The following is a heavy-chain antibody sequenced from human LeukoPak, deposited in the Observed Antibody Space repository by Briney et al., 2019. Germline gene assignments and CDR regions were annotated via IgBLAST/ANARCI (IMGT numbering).Heavy chain of an antibody. CDR3: ARTRYGSGSRWFDP. Sequence: SETLSLTCTVSGGSISSSSYYWGWIRQPPGKGLEWIGSIYYSGSTYYNPSLKSRVTISVDTSKNQFSLKLSSVTAADTAVYYCARTRYGSGSRWFDPWGQGTLVTVSS. D-gene: IGHD3-10*01. V-gene: IGHV4-39*01. J-gene: IGHJ5*02. CDR1: GGSISSSSYY. CDR2: IYYSGST.